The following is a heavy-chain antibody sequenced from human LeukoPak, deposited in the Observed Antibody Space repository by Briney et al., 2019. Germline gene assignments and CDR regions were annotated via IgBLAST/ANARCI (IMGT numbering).Heavy chain of an antibody. CDR2: IKTKIDGGTI. V-gene: IGHV3-15*01. CDR3: TTDVGGYCSSSSCSSGAFDL. Sequence: GGSLRLSCAASGFSFNNAWMTWVRQAPGKGLEWVGRIKTKIDGGTIDYAAPVKGRFTISRDDSKHTLYIQMNSLKIEGTAVYHCTTDVGGYCSSSSCSSGAFDLWGRGTTVTVSS. CDR1: GFSFNNAW. D-gene: IGHD2-2*01. J-gene: IGHJ3*01.